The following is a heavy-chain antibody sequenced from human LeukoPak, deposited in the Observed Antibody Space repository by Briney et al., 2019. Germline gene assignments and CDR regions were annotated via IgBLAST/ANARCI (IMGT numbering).Heavy chain of an antibody. V-gene: IGHV3-30*18. D-gene: IGHD3-10*01. Sequence: GGSLRLSCAASGFTFSSYGMHWVRQAPGKGLEWVAVISYDGSNKYYADSVKGRFTISRDNSKNTLYLQMNSLRAEDTAVYYCAEDSHRFGDYGDYWGQGTLVTVSS. CDR2: ISYDGSNK. CDR1: GFTFSSYG. J-gene: IGHJ4*02. CDR3: AEDSHRFGDYGDY.